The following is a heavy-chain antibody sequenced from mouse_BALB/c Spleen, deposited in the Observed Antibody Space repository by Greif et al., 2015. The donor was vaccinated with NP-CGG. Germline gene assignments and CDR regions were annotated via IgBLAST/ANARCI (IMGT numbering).Heavy chain of an antibody. J-gene: IGHJ4*01. Sequence: EVKLMVSGGGLVQPKGSLKLSCAASGFTFNTHAMNWVRQAPGKGLEWVARIRSKSNNYATYYADSVKDRFTISRDDSQSMLYLQMNNLKTEDTAMYYCVVYGNYAMDYWGQGTSVTVSS. V-gene: IGHV10-1*02. CDR2: IRSKSNNYAT. D-gene: IGHD2-10*02. CDR1: GFTFNTHA. CDR3: VVYGNYAMDY.